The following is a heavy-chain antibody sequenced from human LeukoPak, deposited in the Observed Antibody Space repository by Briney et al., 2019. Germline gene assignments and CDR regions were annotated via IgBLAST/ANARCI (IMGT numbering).Heavy chain of an antibody. CDR2: VSWNSGSI. V-gene: IGHV3-9*01. J-gene: IGHJ4*02. Sequence: GRSLRLSCAASGFTFDDYAMHWVRQAPGKGLEWVSGVSWNSGSIGYADSVKGRFTISRDNARNSLYLQINSLRAEDTALYYCSKARGVRGGNFDYWGQGTLVTVSS. CDR1: GFTFDDYA. D-gene: IGHD3-10*01. CDR3: SKARGVRGGNFDY.